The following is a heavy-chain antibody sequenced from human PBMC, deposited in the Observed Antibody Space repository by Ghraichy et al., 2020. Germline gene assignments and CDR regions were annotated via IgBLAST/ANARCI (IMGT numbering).Heavy chain of an antibody. CDR2: IGGSGDYT. CDR3: AKGFPSNQYYCSGGNCYLGDY. D-gene: IGHD2-15*01. CDR1: GFTFSNYI. V-gene: IGHV3-23*01. J-gene: IGHJ4*02. Sequence: GGSLRLSCAASGFTFSNYIMSWVRQAPGRGLEWVSIIGGSGDYTYYADSVQGRFTISRDNSENTLYLQMNSLRAEDTAVYYFAKGFPSNQYYCSGGNCYLGDYWGQGTLVTVSS.